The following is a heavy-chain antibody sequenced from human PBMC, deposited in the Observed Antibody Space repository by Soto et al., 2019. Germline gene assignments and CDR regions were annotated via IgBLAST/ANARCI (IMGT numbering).Heavy chain of an antibody. V-gene: IGHV6-1*01. CDR1: GDRVSINSAA. Sequence: SQTLSLTCALSGDRVSINSAAWNWIRQSPSRGIEWLGRTYYRSKWYNDYAVSVKSRITINPDTSKNQFSLELNSVTPEATAVYYCARAGENYRGGYYFDYWGQGTLVTVSS. J-gene: IGHJ4*02. CDR3: ARAGENYRGGYYFDY. CDR2: TYYRSKWYN. D-gene: IGHD3-10*01.